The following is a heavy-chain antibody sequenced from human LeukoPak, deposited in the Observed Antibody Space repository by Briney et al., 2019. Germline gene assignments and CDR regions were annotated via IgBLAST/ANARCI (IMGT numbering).Heavy chain of an antibody. CDR2: IYYSGST. D-gene: IGHD4-17*01. CDR1: GGSISNYY. J-gene: IGHJ4*02. V-gene: IGHV4-59*01. CDR3: ARDYGDYFDY. Sequence: NTSETLSLTCTVSGGSISNYYWSWIRQPPGKGLEWIGYIYYSGSTNYNPSLKSRVIISVDTSKNQFSLKLSSVAAADTAVYYCARDYGDYFDYWGQGTLVTVSS.